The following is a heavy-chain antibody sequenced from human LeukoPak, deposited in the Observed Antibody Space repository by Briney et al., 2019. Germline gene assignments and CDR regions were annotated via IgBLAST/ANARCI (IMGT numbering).Heavy chain of an antibody. J-gene: IGHJ4*02. Sequence: SETLSLTCTVSGGSISSYYWSWIRQPPGKGLDWIGYIYYSGSTNYNPSLKSRVTISLDTSKNQFSLKLSSVTAADTAVYYCAREGDYGVIFDYWGRGTLVTVSS. CDR1: GGSISSYY. D-gene: IGHD4-17*01. V-gene: IGHV4-59*01. CDR3: AREGDYGVIFDY. CDR2: IYYSGST.